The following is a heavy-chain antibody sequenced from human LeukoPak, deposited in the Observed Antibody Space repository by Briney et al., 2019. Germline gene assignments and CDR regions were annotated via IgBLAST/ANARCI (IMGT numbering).Heavy chain of an antibody. CDR2: ISSSSSYI. CDR3: ARDIVMGENYFDY. J-gene: IGHJ4*02. CDR1: GFTFSSYS. V-gene: IGHV3-21*01. Sequence: GRSLTLSCAASGFTFSSYSLNWVRQPPAKGLERVSSISSSSSYIYYANSVNGRFTILRDNAKNTLYLQMNRLRAEDTAVYYCARDIVMGENYFDYWGQGPLVTVSS. D-gene: IGHD2/OR15-2a*01.